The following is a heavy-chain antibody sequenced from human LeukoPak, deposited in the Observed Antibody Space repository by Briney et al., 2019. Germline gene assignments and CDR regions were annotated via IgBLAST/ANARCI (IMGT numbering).Heavy chain of an antibody. CDR3: AREPSWFPDY. CDR1: GGSISSGSYY. CDR2: IHSSGST. J-gene: IGHJ4*02. D-gene: IGHD3-22*01. V-gene: IGHV4-61*02. Sequence: PSETLSLTCTVSGGSISSGSYYWSWIRQPAGKRLEWIGRIHSSGSTNYNPSLKSRVTISVDTSKNQFSLNLSSVTAADTAVYYCAREPSWFPDYWGQGTLVTVSS.